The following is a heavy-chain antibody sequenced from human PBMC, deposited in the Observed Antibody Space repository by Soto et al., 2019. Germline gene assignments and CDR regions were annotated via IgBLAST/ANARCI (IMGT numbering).Heavy chain of an antibody. CDR3: ARGQGLQGPYYFDY. J-gene: IGHJ4*02. D-gene: IGHD4-4*01. CDR1: GGSISSGGYS. Sequence: PSETLSLTCAVSGGSISSGGYSWSWIRQPPGKGLEWIGYIYHSGSTNYNPSLKSRVTISTDTSKNQFSLKLSSVTAADTAVYYCARGQGLQGPYYFDYWGQGTLVTVSS. V-gene: IGHV4-30-2*02. CDR2: IYHSGST.